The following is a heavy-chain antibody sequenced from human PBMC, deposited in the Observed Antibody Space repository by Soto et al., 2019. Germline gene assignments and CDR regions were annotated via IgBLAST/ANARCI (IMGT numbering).Heavy chain of an antibody. D-gene: IGHD1-26*01. V-gene: IGHV4-59*01. CDR2: IYYSGST. Sequence: SETLSLPCTVSGGSISSYYWSWIRQPPGKGLEWIGYIYYSGSTNYNPSLKSRVTISVDTSKNQFSLKLSSVTAADTAVYYCARRYGGNFDYWGQGTLVTVSS. CDR3: ARRYGGNFDY. J-gene: IGHJ4*02. CDR1: GGSISSYY.